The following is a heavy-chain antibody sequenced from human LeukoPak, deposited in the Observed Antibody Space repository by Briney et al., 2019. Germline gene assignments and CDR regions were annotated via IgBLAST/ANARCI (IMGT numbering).Heavy chain of an antibody. V-gene: IGHV4-4*02. CDR3: ARDLSLSSSSLGY. CDR2: IYHSGST. J-gene: IGHJ4*02. Sequence: SETLSLTCAVSGGSISSSNWWSWVRQPPGKGLEWIGEIYHSGSTNYNPSLKSRVTISVDKSKNQFSLKLSSVTAADTAVYYCARDLSLSSSSLGYWGQGTLVTVSS. D-gene: IGHD6-6*01. CDR1: GGSISSSNW.